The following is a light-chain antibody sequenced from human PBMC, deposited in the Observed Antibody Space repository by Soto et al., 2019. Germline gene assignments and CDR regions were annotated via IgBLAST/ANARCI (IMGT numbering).Light chain of an antibody. V-gene: IGKV1-16*02. CDR3: QQYYNYPLT. J-gene: IGKJ4*01. CDR2: AVS. Sequence: DFRMTQSPSSLSASVGDRVTITCRASQGINNDLAWFQQKPGKAPKSLIYAVSRLQSGVPSKFSGSGSGTDFTLTISSLQFDDFATYYCQQYYNYPLTFGGGTRVEIK. CDR1: QGINND.